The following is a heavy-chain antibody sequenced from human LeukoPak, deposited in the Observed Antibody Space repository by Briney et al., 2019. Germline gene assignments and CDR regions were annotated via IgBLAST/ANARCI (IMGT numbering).Heavy chain of an antibody. CDR2: IRCDGGNK. J-gene: IGHJ4*02. V-gene: IGHV3-30*02. Sequence: GGSLRLSCAASGFTFGSYGMHWVRQAPGKGLEWVSVIRCDGGNKYYAGSVKGRITISRDNSKNTLYLQMNSLRAEDTAVYYCEKDGYDFWSGTISGYFDYWGQGTLVTVSS. D-gene: IGHD3-3*01. CDR3: EKDGYDFWSGTISGYFDY. CDR1: GFTFGSYG.